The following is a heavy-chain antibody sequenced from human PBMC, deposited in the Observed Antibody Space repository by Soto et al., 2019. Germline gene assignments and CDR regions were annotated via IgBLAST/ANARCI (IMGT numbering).Heavy chain of an antibody. D-gene: IGHD5-12*01. Sequence: QVHLQQWGAGLLKPSETLSLTCAVYGGSFSGYYWSWIRQPPGKGLEWIGEIYHSGSTNYNPSLKSRVTISVDTSKNQFSLKLSSVTAADTAVYYCARGSPYSGYAWWGQGTLVTVSS. J-gene: IGHJ4*02. CDR2: IYHSGST. V-gene: IGHV4-34*01. CDR1: GGSFSGYY. CDR3: ARGSPYSGYAW.